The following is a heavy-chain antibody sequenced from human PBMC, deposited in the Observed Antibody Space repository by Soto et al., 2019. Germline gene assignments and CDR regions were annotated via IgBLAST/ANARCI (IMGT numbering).Heavy chain of an antibody. J-gene: IGHJ4*02. CDR3: ARLEGLATISYYFDF. CDR2: IYYRGNA. D-gene: IGHD3-9*01. CDR1: DDSINRDKYY. Sequence: SETLSLTCSVSDDSINRDKYYWGLIRQPPGKGLEWIGSIYYRGNAYYNPSLRTRVTISLDKSKSQFSLKLNSVTAADSAVYFCARLEGLATISYYFDFWGPGALVTVSS. V-gene: IGHV4-39*01.